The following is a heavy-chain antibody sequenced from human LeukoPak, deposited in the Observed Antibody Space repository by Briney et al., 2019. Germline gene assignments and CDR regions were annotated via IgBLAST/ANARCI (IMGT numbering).Heavy chain of an antibody. J-gene: IGHJ4*02. V-gene: IGHV3-30*18. CDR2: ISYDGSNK. D-gene: IGHD2-2*01. Sequence: GGSLRLSCAASGFTFSNYGMHWVRQAPGKGLEWVAVISYDGSNKYYADSVKGRFTISRDNSKNTLYLQMNSLRAEDTAVYYCAKVRYPYCSSTSCYGLDYWGQGTLATVSS. CDR3: AKVRYPYCSSTSCYGLDY. CDR1: GFTFSNYG.